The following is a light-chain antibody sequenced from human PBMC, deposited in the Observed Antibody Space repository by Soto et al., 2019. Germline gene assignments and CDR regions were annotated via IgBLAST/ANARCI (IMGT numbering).Light chain of an antibody. Sequence: DIVLTQSPESLSVSLGEMATINCKSSQSVLYRPTKRNYLAWYQQKPGQSPKLLIDWASSRRSGVPDRFSASGSGTDFTLTISSLQAEDVAVYYCQQYLRPQPLSFGGGTKVDIK. CDR2: WAS. J-gene: IGKJ4*01. CDR3: QQYLRPQPLS. CDR1: QSVLYRPTKRNY. V-gene: IGKV4-1*01.